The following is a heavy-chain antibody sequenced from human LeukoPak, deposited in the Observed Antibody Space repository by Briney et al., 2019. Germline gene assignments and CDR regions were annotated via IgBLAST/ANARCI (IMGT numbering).Heavy chain of an antibody. Sequence: ASVKVSCKASGYTFTSYYMLWVRQAPGQGLEWMGIINPSGGSTSYAQNVQGRVTMTRDTSTSTVYMELSSLRSEDTAVYYCARVTYYYGSGSWYFDYWGQGTLVTVSS. D-gene: IGHD3-10*01. J-gene: IGHJ4*02. CDR2: INPSGGST. CDR3: ARVTYYYGSGSWYFDY. V-gene: IGHV1-46*01. CDR1: GYTFTSYY.